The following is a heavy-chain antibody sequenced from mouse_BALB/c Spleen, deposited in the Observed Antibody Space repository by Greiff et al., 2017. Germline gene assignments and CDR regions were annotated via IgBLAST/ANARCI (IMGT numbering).Heavy chain of an antibody. J-gene: IGHJ4*01. CDR3: ARLLLRADYAMDY. D-gene: IGHD1-1*01. CDR1: GYAFTNYL. CDR2: INPGSGGT. V-gene: IGHV1-54*01. Sequence: QVQLQQSGAELVRPGTSVKVSCKASGYAFTNYLIEWVKQRPGQGLEWIGVINPGSGGTNYNEKFKGKATLTADKSSSTAYMQLSSLTSDDSAVYFCARLLLRADYAMDYWGQGTSVTVSS.